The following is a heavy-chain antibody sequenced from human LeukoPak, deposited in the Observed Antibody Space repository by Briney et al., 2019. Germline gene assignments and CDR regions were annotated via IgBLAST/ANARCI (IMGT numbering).Heavy chain of an antibody. V-gene: IGHV4-30-4*01. CDR2: IYYSGST. J-gene: IGHJ4*02. D-gene: IGHD3-22*01. CDR3: ARVGERYNYDGSGPIGEKSY. Sequence: PSETLSLTCTVSGGSISSGDYYWSWIRQPPGKGLEWIGYIYYSGSTYYNPSLKSRVTISVDTSKNQFSLKLSSVTAADTAVYYCARVGERYNYDGSGPIGEKSYWGQGTLVTVSS. CDR1: GGSISSGDYY.